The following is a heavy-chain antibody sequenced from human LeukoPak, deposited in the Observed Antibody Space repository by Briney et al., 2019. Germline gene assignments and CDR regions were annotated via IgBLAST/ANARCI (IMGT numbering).Heavy chain of an antibody. D-gene: IGHD6-19*01. CDR3: ARGRSGWHAYYYYYGMDV. Sequence: SETLSLTCAVYGGSFSGYYWSWIRQPPGKGLEWIGEINHSGSTNYNPSLKSRVTIPVDTSKNQFSLKLSSVTAADTAVYYCARGRSGWHAYYYYYGMDVWGQGTTVTVSS. CDR1: GGSFSGYY. J-gene: IGHJ6*02. CDR2: INHSGST. V-gene: IGHV4-34*01.